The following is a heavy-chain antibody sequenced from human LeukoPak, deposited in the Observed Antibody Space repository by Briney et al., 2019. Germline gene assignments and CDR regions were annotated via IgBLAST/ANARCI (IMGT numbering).Heavy chain of an antibody. CDR1: GGSFSGYY. CDR2: INHSGSA. CDR3: ARVFGYYDSSGYIFDY. Sequence: TSSETLSLTCAVSGGSFSGYYWTWIRQPPGKGLEWIGEINHSGSANYNPSLKSRVTISLDTSKNQFSLKVSSVTAADTAVYYCARVFGYYDSSGYIFDYWGQGTLVTVSS. V-gene: IGHV4-34*01. J-gene: IGHJ4*02. D-gene: IGHD3-22*01.